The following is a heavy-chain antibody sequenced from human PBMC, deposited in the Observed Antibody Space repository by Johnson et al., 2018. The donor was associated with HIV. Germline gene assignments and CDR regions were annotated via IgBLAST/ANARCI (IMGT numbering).Heavy chain of an antibody. CDR3: AKSRGELDDAFDI. J-gene: IGHJ3*02. CDR1: GFTFSTYW. CDR2: ISWNSGSI. D-gene: IGHD1-26*01. V-gene: IGHV3-9*01. Sequence: VQLVESGGGLVQPGGSLRLSCAASGFTFSTYWMSWVRQAPGKGLEWVSGISWNSGSIGYADSVKGRFTISRDNAKNSLYLQMNSLRAEDTALYYCAKSRGELDDAFDIWGQGTMVTVSS.